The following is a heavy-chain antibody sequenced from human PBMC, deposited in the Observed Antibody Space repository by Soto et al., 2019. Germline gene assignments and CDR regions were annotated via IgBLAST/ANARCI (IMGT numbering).Heavy chain of an antibody. CDR1: GYTFTDYY. V-gene: IGHV1-2*02. CDR2: ISPRTGSA. J-gene: IGHJ6*02. CDR3: ARGASTDCTNGVCSYHYYYFMDV. Sequence: ASVKVSCKASGYTFTDYYIHWVRQAPGQGLEWMGWISPRTGSANFAQRFQGRVTMTRDTSISTVYMDLSGLRADDTAVYYCARGASTDCTNGVCSYHYYYFMDVWGQGTTVTSP. D-gene: IGHD2-8*01.